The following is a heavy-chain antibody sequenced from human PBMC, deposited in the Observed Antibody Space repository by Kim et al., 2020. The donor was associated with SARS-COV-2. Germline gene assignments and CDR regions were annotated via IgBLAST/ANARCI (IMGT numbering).Heavy chain of an antibody. CDR2: IYYSGNT. V-gene: IGHV4-39*01. D-gene: IGHD3-16*02. Sequence: SETLSLTCTVSGGSISSTSYYWGWIRQPPGKGLEWVGSIYYSGNTYSSPSLKSRLTLSVDTSTNQFSLKLTSVTAADTAVYYCARTPRGTYPYHFDYWG. J-gene: IGHJ4*01. CDR1: GGSISSTSYY. CDR3: ARTPRGTYPYHFDY.